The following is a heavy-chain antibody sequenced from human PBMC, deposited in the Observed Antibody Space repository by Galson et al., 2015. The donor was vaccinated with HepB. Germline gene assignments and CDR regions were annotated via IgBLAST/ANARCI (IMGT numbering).Heavy chain of an antibody. Sequence: SVKVSCKASGYTFTSYGISWVRQAPGQGLEWMGWISAYNGNTNYAQKLQGRVTMTTDTSTSTAYMELRSLRSDDTAVYYCARVWDFWSGYYGRGFDYWGQGTLVTVSS. V-gene: IGHV1-18*01. CDR3: ARVWDFWSGYYGRGFDY. CDR2: ISAYNGNT. CDR1: GYTFTSYG. D-gene: IGHD3-3*01. J-gene: IGHJ4*02.